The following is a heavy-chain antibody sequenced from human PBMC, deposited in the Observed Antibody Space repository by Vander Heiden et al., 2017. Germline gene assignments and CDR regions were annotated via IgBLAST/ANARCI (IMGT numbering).Heavy chain of an antibody. V-gene: IGHV4-38-2*01. CDR3: ASPPDSIGL. Sequence: QVQLQESGPGLVKPSETLSPTCAVSGYSISSGYYWGWIRQPPGKGLEWIGSIYHSGSTYYNPSLKSRVTISVDTSKNQFSLKLSSVTAADTAVYYCASPPDSIGLWGQGTLVTVSS. D-gene: IGHD3-22*01. CDR1: GYSISSGYY. J-gene: IGHJ4*02. CDR2: IYHSGST.